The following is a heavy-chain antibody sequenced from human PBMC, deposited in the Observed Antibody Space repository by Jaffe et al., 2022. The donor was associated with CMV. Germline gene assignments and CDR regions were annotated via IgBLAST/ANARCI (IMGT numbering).Heavy chain of an antibody. CDR1: GFTVSSNY. Sequence: EVQLVESGGGLVQPGGSLRLSCAASGFTVSSNYMSWVRQAPGKGLEWVSVIYSGGSTYYADSVKGRFTISRDNSKNTLYLQMNSLRAEDTAVYYCARVPFNTGYYYMDVWGKGTTVTVSS. CDR2: IYSGGST. J-gene: IGHJ6*03. CDR3: ARVPFNTGYYYMDV. V-gene: IGHV3-66*01.